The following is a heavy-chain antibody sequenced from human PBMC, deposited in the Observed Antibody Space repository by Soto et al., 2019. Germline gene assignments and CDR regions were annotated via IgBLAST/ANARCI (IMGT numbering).Heavy chain of an antibody. CDR1: GFTFNNYA. D-gene: IGHD2-21*02. CDR2: ISSSGYST. CDR3: AKGSVVVAAKFDS. J-gene: IGHJ4*02. V-gene: IGHV3-23*01. Sequence: GGSLRLSCAASGFTFNNYAMSWVRQAPGEGLEWVSAISSSGYSTYYADSVKGRFTISRDNSKNTVYLQMNNLRAEDTAVYYCAKGSVVVAAKFDSWGQGTLVTVSS.